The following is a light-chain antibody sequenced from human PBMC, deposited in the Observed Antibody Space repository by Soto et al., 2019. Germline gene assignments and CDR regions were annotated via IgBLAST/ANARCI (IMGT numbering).Light chain of an antibody. J-gene: IGLJ3*02. CDR3: HVWDSSTAV. Sequence: SYELTQPLSVSVPLGQTASITCGGNNIGTRNLHWYQQKPGQAPVSVVYRDSNRPSGIPERFSGSNSGNTATLTISRAQAGDEADYYCHVWDSSTAVFGGGTKLTVL. CDR1: NIGTRN. CDR2: RDS. V-gene: IGLV3-9*01.